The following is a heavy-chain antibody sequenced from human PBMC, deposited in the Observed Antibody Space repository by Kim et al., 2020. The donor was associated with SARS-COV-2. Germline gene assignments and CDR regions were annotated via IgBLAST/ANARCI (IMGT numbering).Heavy chain of an antibody. CDR1: GLTFTNAW. Sequence: GGSLRLSCIASGLTFTNAWMSWVRQAPGKGLEWVGRIKTKPEGGTTDYAAPVKGRFIVSRDDSKDILYLQMNSLKTEDTAMYYCVIDKYHRDDSQFNDWGQGTLVTVSS. D-gene: IGHD3-22*01. V-gene: IGHV3-15*01. CDR3: VIDKYHRDDSQFND. J-gene: IGHJ4*02. CDR2: IKTKPEGGTT.